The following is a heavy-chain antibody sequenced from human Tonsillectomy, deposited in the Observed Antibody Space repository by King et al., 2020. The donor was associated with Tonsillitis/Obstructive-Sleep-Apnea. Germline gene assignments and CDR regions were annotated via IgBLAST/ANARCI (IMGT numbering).Heavy chain of an antibody. Sequence: VQLVESGGGLVQPGGSLRLSCAASGFTFSSYSMNWVRQAPGKGLELVSYIISSSSTIYYSDSVKGRFTISRDNAKNSLYLQMNSLRDEDTAVYYCAREGYGSGSYLAGHFDYWGQGTLVTVSS. CDR3: AREGYGSGSYLAGHFDY. J-gene: IGHJ4*02. V-gene: IGHV3-48*02. CDR2: IISSSSTI. CDR1: GFTFSSYS. D-gene: IGHD3-10*01.